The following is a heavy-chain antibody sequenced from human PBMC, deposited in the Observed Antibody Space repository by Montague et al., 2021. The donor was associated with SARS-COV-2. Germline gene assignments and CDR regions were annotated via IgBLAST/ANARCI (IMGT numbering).Heavy chain of an antibody. CDR3: ARAQNTCFIANCVNYFDI. CDR2: FDHSGDT. CDR1: GGSISGHY. V-gene: IGHV4-59*11. Sequence: SETLSLTCSVSGGSISGHYWSWIRQPPGKGLEWIGNFDHSGDTNYNPSLKSRATISVDTSKNQFALRLHSVTAADTAVYYCARAQNTCFIANCVNYFDIWGLGALVTVSS. J-gene: IGHJ4*02. D-gene: IGHD1-1*01.